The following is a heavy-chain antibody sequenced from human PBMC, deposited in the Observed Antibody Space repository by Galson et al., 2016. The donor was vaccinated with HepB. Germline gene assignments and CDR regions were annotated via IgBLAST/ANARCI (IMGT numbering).Heavy chain of an antibody. Sequence: QSGAEVKKPGESLKISCQHSGSMFTKYWIGWVRQMPGRGLECMGFIYPGDSETKYSPSFQGQITISADKSTNTVYLQWSSLKASDTAMYYCARHGISDGIPFDYWGQGTLVTVSS. J-gene: IGHJ4*02. V-gene: IGHV5-51*01. CDR3: ARHGISDGIPFDY. D-gene: IGHD6-13*01. CDR1: GSMFTKYW. CDR2: IYPGDSET.